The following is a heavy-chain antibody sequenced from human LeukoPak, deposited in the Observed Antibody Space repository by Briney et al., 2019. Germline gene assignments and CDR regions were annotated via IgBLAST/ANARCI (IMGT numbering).Heavy chain of an antibody. CDR1: GFTFSNYA. V-gene: IGHV3-30*04. D-gene: IGHD2-15*01. Sequence: GRSLRLSCAASGFTFSNYAMHWVRQAPGKGLEWVAVISYDGSNKYYADSVKGRFTISRDNSKNTLYLQMNSLRAEDTAVYYCATGLGSGYVDYWGQGTLVTVSS. CDR3: ATGLGSGYVDY. J-gene: IGHJ4*02. CDR2: ISYDGSNK.